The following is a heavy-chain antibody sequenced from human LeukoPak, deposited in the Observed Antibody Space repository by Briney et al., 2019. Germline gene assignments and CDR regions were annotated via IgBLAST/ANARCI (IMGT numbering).Heavy chain of an antibody. J-gene: IGHJ6*02. V-gene: IGHV3-53*01. Sequence: GESLRLSCAVSGFTVSSNYMSWVRQAPGKGLEWVSVINSGGRTYYADSVKGRFTISRDNSKNTLYLQMNSLRAEDTAVYYCAGSIAAPFDYYYGMDVWGQGTTVTVSS. D-gene: IGHD6-6*01. CDR1: GFTVSSNY. CDR3: AGSIAAPFDYYYGMDV. CDR2: INSGGRT.